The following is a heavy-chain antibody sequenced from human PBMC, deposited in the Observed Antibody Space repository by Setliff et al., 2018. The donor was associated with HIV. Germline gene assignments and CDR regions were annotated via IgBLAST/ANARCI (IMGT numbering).Heavy chain of an antibody. V-gene: IGHV3-48*03. CDR3: ARVSGSGNYAHCTS. CDR1: GFTFSSYE. CDR2: ISASGNTI. J-gene: IGHJ5*02. D-gene: IGHD3-10*01. Sequence: GGSLRLSCAASGFTFSSYEMNWVRQAPGKGLEWVSYISASGNTIYYADSVKGRFTISRDNAKKSLYLQMNSLRAEDTAIYYCARVSGSGNYAHCTSWGQGTLVTVSS.